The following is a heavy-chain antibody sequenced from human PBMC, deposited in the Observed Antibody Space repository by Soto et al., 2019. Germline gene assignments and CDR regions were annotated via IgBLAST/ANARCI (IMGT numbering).Heavy chain of an antibody. CDR1: GFTFSSYS. D-gene: IGHD3-3*01. J-gene: IGHJ6*02. CDR3: ARATIKIVGVVIDSMDV. CDR2: ISSSSSYI. V-gene: IGHV3-21*01. Sequence: GGSLRLSGAACGFTFSSYSINWVRQAPWKGLEWVSSISSSSSYIYYADSVKGRFTISRDNAKNSLYLQMNSLRAEDRAVYYCARATIKIVGVVIDSMDVSGQRITLAVS.